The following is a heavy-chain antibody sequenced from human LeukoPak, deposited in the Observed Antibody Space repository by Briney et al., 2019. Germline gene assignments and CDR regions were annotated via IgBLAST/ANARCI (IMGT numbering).Heavy chain of an antibody. CDR3: ARRTIWFGEFDYGSGSYGWFDP. J-gene: IGHJ5*02. CDR2: ISSSGSTI. CDR1: GFTFSSYE. Sequence: GGSLRLSCAASGFTFSSYEMNWVRQAPGKGLEWVSYISSSGSTIYYADSVEGRFTISRDNAKNSLYLQMNSLRAEDTAVYYCARRTIWFGEFDYGSGSYGWFDPWGQGTLVTVSS. D-gene: IGHD3-10*01. V-gene: IGHV3-48*03.